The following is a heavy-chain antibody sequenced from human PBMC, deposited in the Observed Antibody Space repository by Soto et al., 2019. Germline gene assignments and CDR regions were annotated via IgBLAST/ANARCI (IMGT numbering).Heavy chain of an antibody. CDR1: GGSISRGGYY. J-gene: IGHJ6*04. D-gene: IGHD3-3*01. Sequence: SETLSLTCTVSGGSISRGGYYWSWIRQHPGKGLEWIGYIYYSGSTYYNPSLKRRVTISVDTSKNQFSLKLSSVTAADTAVYYCARVPSRRDYEFGSGYYGRDGMDVWGEGTTVNVSS. CDR3: ARVPSRRDYEFGSGYYGRDGMDV. CDR2: IYYSGST. V-gene: IGHV4-31*03.